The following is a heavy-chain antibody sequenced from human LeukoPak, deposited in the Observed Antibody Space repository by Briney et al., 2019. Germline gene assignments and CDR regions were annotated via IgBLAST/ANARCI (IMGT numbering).Heavy chain of an antibody. D-gene: IGHD5-24*01. V-gene: IGHV4-61*02. CDR1: GGSISSGSYY. CDR3: ARGGRLQPFDY. Sequence: SETLSLTCTVSGGSISSGSYYWSWIRQPAGKGLEWIGRIYTSGSTNYNPSLKSRVTISVDTSKNQFSLKLSSVTAADTAVYYCARGGRLQPFDYWGQGTLVTVSS. CDR2: IYTSGST. J-gene: IGHJ4*02.